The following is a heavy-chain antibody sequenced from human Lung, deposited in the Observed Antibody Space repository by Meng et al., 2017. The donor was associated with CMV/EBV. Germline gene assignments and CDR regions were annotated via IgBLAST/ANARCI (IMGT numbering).Heavy chain of an antibody. D-gene: IGHD7-27*01. Sequence: LSCAVYGGSFSEYDWSWIRQSPGKGLEWIGEINHSGNTTYNPSLKSRATISIDASKRQFSLKLYSVTAADTAVYYCARRSPNWGLGDLGQGTLVTVSS. CDR3: ARRSPNWGLGD. CDR2: INHSGNT. J-gene: IGHJ4*02. CDR1: GGSFSEYD. V-gene: IGHV4-34*01.